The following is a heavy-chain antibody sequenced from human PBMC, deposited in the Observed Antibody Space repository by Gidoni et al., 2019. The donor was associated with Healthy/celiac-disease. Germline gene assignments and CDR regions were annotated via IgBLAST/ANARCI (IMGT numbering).Heavy chain of an antibody. CDR2: IYSGCST. J-gene: IGHJ4*02. CDR3: ARDLGYSYGILDY. Sequence: EVQLVESGGGLVQPGGSLRLSCAASGFTVSSNYMSWVRQAPGKGLEWVSVIYSGCSTYYADSVKGRFTISRDNSNNTLYLQMNSLRAEDTAVYYCARDLGYSYGILDYWGQGTLVTVSS. V-gene: IGHV3-66*01. CDR1: GFTVSSNY. D-gene: IGHD5-18*01.